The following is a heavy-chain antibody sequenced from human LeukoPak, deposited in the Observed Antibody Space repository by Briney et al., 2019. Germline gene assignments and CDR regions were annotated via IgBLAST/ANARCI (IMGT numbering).Heavy chain of an antibody. Sequence: GGSLRLSCAAPGFTVSSNYMSWVRQAPGKGLEWVSVIYSGGSTYYADSVKGRFTISRDNSKNTLYLQMNSLRAEDTAVYYCARVRQRYYFDYWGQGTLVTVSS. J-gene: IGHJ4*02. CDR1: GFTVSSNY. D-gene: IGHD6-25*01. V-gene: IGHV3-53*01. CDR2: IYSGGST. CDR3: ARVRQRYYFDY.